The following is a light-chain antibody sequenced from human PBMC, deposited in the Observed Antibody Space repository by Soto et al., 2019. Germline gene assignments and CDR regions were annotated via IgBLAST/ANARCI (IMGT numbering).Light chain of an antibody. V-gene: IGKV2-30*01. J-gene: IGKJ2*01. CDR1: QSLAYSDGNTY. CDR3: MHGTHWPPYT. Sequence: DVVMTQSPLSLPVTLGQPASISCRSSQSLAYSDGNTYLNWFQQRPCQSPRRLIYKVSNRDSGVPDRFSGSGAATELTLKISRVEAEDVGVYYCMHGTHWPPYTFGQGTKLEIK. CDR2: KVS.